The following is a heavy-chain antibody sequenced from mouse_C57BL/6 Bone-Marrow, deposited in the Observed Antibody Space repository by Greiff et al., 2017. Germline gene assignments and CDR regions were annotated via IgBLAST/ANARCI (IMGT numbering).Heavy chain of an antibody. V-gene: IGHV1-18*01. CDR3: ARRGLGRSYFDY. CDR1: GYTFTDYN. Sequence: EVQLQQSGPELVKPGASVKIPCKASGYTFTDYNMDWVKQSHGKSLEWIGDINPNNGGTIYHQKFKGKATLTVAKSSSTAYMELRSLTSEDTAVYYCARRGLGRSYFDYWGQGTTLTVSS. J-gene: IGHJ2*01. D-gene: IGHD4-1*01. CDR2: INPNNGGT.